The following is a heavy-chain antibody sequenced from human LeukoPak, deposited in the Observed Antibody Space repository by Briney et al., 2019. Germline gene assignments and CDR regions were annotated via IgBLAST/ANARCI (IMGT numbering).Heavy chain of an antibody. CDR3: ARDQGGWYVRDY. D-gene: IGHD6-19*01. J-gene: IGHJ4*02. Sequence: ASVKVSCKASGYTFTSYDINWVRQATGQGLEWMGWMNPNSGNTGYAQKFQGRVTMTRNTSISTAYMELSSLRSEDTAVYYCARDQGGWYVRDYWGQGTLVTVSS. CDR1: GYTFTSYD. V-gene: IGHV1-8*01. CDR2: MNPNSGNT.